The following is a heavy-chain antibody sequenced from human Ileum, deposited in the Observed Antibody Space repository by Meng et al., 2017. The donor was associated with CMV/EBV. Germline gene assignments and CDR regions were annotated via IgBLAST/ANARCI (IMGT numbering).Heavy chain of an antibody. CDR1: GGSISSSSHY. Sequence: GSLRLSCTVSGGSISSSSHYWGWLRQPPGKGLEWFGSIYYSGSTYYNPSLKSRVTISVDTSKSQFYLTLSPVTAADTAVYYCARERGGGIVVIPAAIRSDTGYYYGMDVWGQGTTVTVSS. J-gene: IGHJ6*02. CDR3: ARERGGGIVVIPAAIRSDTGYYYGMDV. CDR2: IYYSGST. V-gene: IGHV4-39*07. D-gene: IGHD2-2*02.